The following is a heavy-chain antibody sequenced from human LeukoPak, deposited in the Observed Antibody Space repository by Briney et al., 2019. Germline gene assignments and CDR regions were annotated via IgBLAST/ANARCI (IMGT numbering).Heavy chain of an antibody. CDR1: GFTFSDYL. D-gene: IGHD6-25*01. V-gene: IGHV3-23*01. CDR3: AKDYGSGWYYFDY. J-gene: IGHJ4*02. Sequence: GGSLRLSCVASGFTFSDYLMNWVRQAPGKGLEWVSGISHSGSSIYYADSVKGRFTISRDNAKNSLYLQMNSLRAEGMALYYCAKDYGSGWYYFDYWGQGTLVTVSS. CDR2: ISHSGSSI.